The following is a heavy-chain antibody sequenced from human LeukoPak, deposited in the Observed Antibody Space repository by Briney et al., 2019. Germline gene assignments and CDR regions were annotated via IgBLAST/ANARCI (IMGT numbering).Heavy chain of an antibody. CDR1: GGSFSGYY. CDR2: INHSGST. D-gene: IGHD6-19*01. CDR3: ARYRSGWYSGFGY. V-gene: IGHV4-34*01. Sequence: SETLSLTCAVYGGSFSGYYWSWIRQPPGKGLEWIGEINHSGSTNYNPSLKSRVTISVDTSKNQFSLKLSSVAAADTAVYYCARYRSGWYSGFGYWGQGTLVTVSS. J-gene: IGHJ4*02.